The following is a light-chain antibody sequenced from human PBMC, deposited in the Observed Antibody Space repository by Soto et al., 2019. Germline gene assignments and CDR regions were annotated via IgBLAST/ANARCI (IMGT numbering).Light chain of an antibody. Sequence: DIQMTPSPSTLSASVGDRVAITFPASQSISSWLAWYQQKPGKAPKLLIYKASSLESGVPSRFSGSGSGTEFTLTISSLQPDDLATYYCQQYNSYSPYTFGQGTRLEIK. V-gene: IGKV1-5*03. CDR2: KAS. J-gene: IGKJ5*01. CDR1: QSISSW. CDR3: QQYNSYSPYT.